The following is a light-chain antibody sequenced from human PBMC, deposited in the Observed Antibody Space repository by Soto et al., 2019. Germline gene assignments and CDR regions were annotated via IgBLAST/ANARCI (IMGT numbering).Light chain of an antibody. CDR2: LGS. CDR3: MQALQTPLT. J-gene: IGKJ4*01. CDR1: QSLLHSDGYNY. V-gene: IGKV2-28*01. Sequence: DIVMTQSPLSLPVTPGEPASISCRSSQSLLHSDGYNYLDWYLQKPGQSPQLLIYLGSNRASGVPDRFSGSGSGTDFTLKFSRVAAEDVGVYYCMQALQTPLTFGGGTKVEIK.